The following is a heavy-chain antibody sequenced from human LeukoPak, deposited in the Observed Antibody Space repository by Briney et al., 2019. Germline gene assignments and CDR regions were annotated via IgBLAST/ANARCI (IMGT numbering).Heavy chain of an antibody. CDR2: IYYSGST. Sequence: SETLSLTCTVSGGSISSYYWSWIRQPPGKGLEWIGYIYYSGSTNYNPSLKSRVTTSIDRSKNQFSLKLNSVTAADTAVYYCARGGAREYYDSSGYYIYWGQGTLVTVSS. CDR3: ARGGAREYYDSSGYYIY. D-gene: IGHD3-22*01. V-gene: IGHV4-59*01. CDR1: GGSISSYY. J-gene: IGHJ4*02.